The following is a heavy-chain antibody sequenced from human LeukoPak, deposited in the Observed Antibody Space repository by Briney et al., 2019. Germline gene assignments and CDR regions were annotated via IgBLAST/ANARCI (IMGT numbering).Heavy chain of an antibody. V-gene: IGHV3-11*01. D-gene: IGHD1-1*01. CDR1: GFTFSDYY. J-gene: IGHJ6*02. CDR2: ISQSGTTI. CDR3: AKDKGPQTTYYYYGMDV. Sequence: GGSLRLSCTASGFTFSDYYMCWIRQAPGKGLEWVSYISQSGTTIYYADSVKGRFTVSRDNGKNSLYLQMSSLRAEDTGMYYCAKDKGPQTTYYYYGMDVWGQGTTVTVSS.